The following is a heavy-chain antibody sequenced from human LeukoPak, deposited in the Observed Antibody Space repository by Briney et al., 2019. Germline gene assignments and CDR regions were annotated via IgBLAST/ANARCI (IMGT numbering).Heavy chain of an antibody. Sequence: GGSLTLSCAASGFTFSSYGMHWVRQAPGKGLEWVAVISYDGSNKYYADSVKGRFTISRDNSKNTLYLQMNSLRAEDTAVYYCAKQSRGWGPFDYWGQGTLVTVSS. CDR3: AKQSRGWGPFDY. D-gene: IGHD6-19*01. V-gene: IGHV3-30*18. J-gene: IGHJ4*02. CDR1: GFTFSSYG. CDR2: ISYDGSNK.